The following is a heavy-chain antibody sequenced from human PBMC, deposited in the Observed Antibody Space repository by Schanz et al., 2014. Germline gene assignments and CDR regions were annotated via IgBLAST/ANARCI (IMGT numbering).Heavy chain of an antibody. CDR3: AKSLESCPGGRCSRGYFDY. V-gene: IGHV3-23*04. CDR1: GFTFSSYA. Sequence: EVQLVESGGGLVKPGGFLRLSCAASGFTFSSYAMSWVRQAPGKGLEWVSLISDSGDTAYYADSVKGRFTISRDNFKGALYLQMSSLRAEDTAVYYCAKSLESCPGGRCSRGYFDYWGQGTLVTVSS. J-gene: IGHJ4*02. D-gene: IGHD2-8*02. CDR2: ISDSGDTA.